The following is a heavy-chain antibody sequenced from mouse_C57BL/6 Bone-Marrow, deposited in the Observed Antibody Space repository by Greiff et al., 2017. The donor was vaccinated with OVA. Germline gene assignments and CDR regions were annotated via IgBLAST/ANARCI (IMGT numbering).Heavy chain of an antibody. Sequence: VQLQQSGAELARPGASVKLSCKASGYTFTSYGISWVKQRTGQGLEWIGEIYPRRGNTYYNEKFKGKATLTADKSSSTAYMELRSLTSEDSAVYFCARRLGRGGLYAMDYWGQGTSVTGSS. V-gene: IGHV1-81*01. D-gene: IGHD4-1*01. J-gene: IGHJ4*01. CDR2: IYPRRGNT. CDR3: ARRLGRGGLYAMDY. CDR1: GYTFTSYG.